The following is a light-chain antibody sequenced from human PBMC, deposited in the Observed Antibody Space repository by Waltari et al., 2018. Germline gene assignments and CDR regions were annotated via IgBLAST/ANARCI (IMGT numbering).Light chain of an antibody. CDR1: DIGSQS. Sequence: SSELTQSPSVSVAPGKTARITCGGHDIGSQSVHWYQQKPGQAPGVVIHYDTDRPSGIPGRFSGSNSGNTATLTSSRVEAGDEADYYCQVWDISTDQPIFGGGTKLTVL. V-gene: IGLV3-21*04. CDR2: YDT. CDR3: QVWDISTDQPI. J-gene: IGLJ2*01.